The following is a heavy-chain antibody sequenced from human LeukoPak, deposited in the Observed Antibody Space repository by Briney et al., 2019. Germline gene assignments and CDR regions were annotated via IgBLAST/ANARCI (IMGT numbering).Heavy chain of an antibody. CDR1: GGSISIYY. Sequence: ASETPSLTCTVSGGSISIYYWSWIRQPPGKGLEWLGYTYNSGSTLYNPSLKSRVTISVDTSRNEFSLRLTSVTAADAAVYYCVRDRELNYWGQGTLVTVSS. J-gene: IGHJ4*02. CDR3: VRDRELNY. D-gene: IGHD3-10*01. CDR2: TYNSGST. V-gene: IGHV4-59*01.